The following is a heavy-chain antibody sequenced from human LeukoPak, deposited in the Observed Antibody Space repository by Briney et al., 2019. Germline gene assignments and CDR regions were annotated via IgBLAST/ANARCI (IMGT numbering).Heavy chain of an antibody. CDR2: IKQDGSEK. CDR1: GFTFSSYW. D-gene: IGHD3-10*01. V-gene: IGHV3-7*01. CDR3: ARPMVRGVISAYFDY. J-gene: IGHJ4*02. Sequence: TGGSLRLSCAASGFTFSSYWMSWVRQAPGKGLEWVANIKQDGSEKYYVDSVKGRFTISRDNATNSLYLQMNSLRAEDTAVYYCARPMVRGVISAYFDYWGQGTLGTVSS.